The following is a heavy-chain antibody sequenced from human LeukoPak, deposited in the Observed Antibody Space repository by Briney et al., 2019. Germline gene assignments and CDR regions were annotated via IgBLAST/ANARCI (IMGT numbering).Heavy chain of an antibody. Sequence: PSETLSLTCTVSGGSISSYYWSWLRQPPGKGLEGIGYIYYSGSTNYNPSLTSRVTISVDTSKNQFSLKLSSVTAADTAVYYCARVNDFWSGYYTERGGFDYWGQGTLVTVSS. CDR1: GGSISSYY. D-gene: IGHD3-3*01. J-gene: IGHJ4*02. V-gene: IGHV4-59*01. CDR2: IYYSGST. CDR3: ARVNDFWSGYYTERGGFDY.